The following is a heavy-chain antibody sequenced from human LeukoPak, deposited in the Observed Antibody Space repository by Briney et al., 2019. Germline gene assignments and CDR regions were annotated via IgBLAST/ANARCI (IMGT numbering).Heavy chain of an antibody. CDR1: GFTFSSYW. J-gene: IGHJ4*02. V-gene: IGHV3-7*01. Sequence: GGSLRLSCAASGFTFSSYWMSWVRQAPGKGLEWVANINQDGSEKHYVDSVKGRFTISRDNAKNSLYLQMNSLRAEDTAVYYCARDGHATVAVNFDCWGQGTLVTVSS. CDR2: INQDGSEK. CDR3: ARDGHATVAVNFDC. D-gene: IGHD6-19*01.